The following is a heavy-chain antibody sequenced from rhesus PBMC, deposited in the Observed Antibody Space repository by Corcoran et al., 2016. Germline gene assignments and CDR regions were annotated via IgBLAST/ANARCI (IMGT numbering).Heavy chain of an antibody. D-gene: IGHD2-39*02. Sequence: QVQLQESGPGLVQPSETLSLTFAVSGYSISSGYYWSWIRQPPGKGLEWIGYITYSGSTSYNPSLKSRVTISRDTSKNQFSLKLSSVTAADTAVYYCARGVVVSATPERYFDIWGPGTPITISS. V-gene: IGHV4-122*02. CDR1: GYSISSGYY. J-gene: IGHJ2*01. CDR2: ITYSGST. CDR3: ARGVVVSATPERYFDI.